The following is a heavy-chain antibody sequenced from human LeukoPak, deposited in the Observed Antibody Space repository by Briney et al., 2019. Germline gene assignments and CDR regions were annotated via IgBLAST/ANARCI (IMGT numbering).Heavy chain of an antibody. CDR1: GFTFSSYA. Sequence: GASLRLSCAASGFTFSSYAMSWVRQAPGKGLEWDSAISGSGGSTYYADSVKGRFTISRDNSKNTLYLQMNSLRAEDTAVYYCAKARKQWLVLGWFDPWGQGTLVTVSS. CDR3: AKARKQWLVLGWFDP. D-gene: IGHD6-19*01. CDR2: ISGSGGST. V-gene: IGHV3-23*01. J-gene: IGHJ5*02.